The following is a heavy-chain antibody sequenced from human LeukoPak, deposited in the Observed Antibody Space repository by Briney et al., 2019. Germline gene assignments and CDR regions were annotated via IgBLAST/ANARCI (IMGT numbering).Heavy chain of an antibody. J-gene: IGHJ4*02. CDR2: IYLVDSDT. CDR3: ARLGARGYLVRGVTQLPFDY. Sequence: GESLKISCKGSGYSFTSYWIGWVRQMPGKGLEWMGIIYLVDSDTRYSPSFQGQVTISADKSISTAYLQWSSLKASDTAMYYCARLGARGYLVRGVTQLPFDYWGQGTLVTVSS. CDR1: GYSFTSYW. V-gene: IGHV5-51*01. D-gene: IGHD3-10*01.